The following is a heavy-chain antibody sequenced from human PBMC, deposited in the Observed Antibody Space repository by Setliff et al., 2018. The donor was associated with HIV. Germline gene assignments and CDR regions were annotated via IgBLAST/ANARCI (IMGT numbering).Heavy chain of an antibody. J-gene: IGHJ4*02. CDR2: IYYTGTT. V-gene: IGHV4-39*07. CDR3: ARGNYYNMWADPFDY. Sequence: SETLSLTCSVSYSSLTSNNFYWGWIRQPPGRGLEWIGNIYYTGTTYYNSSLKSRVRISVDTSTNQFSLNVTSVTAADTAVYYWARGNYYNMWADPFDYWGQGTLVTVSS. D-gene: IGHD3-10*01. CDR1: YSSLTSNNFY.